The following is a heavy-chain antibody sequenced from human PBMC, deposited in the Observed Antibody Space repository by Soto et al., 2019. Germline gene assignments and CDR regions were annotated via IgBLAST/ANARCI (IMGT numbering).Heavy chain of an antibody. CDR2: ISYGGSNE. D-gene: IGHD6-13*01. J-gene: IGHJ4*02. CDR1: GFSFSNYG. Sequence: QVQLVESGGGVVQPGRSLRLYCAASGFSFSNYGMHWVRQAPGKGLGWVAIISYGGSNEYYADYVKGRFTISRDTSKNTLYLQMNSLRGEDTAVYYCARDPDWQQMVPDYVDHWGQGTLVTVSS. CDR3: ARDPDWQQMVPDYVDH. V-gene: IGHV3-30*03.